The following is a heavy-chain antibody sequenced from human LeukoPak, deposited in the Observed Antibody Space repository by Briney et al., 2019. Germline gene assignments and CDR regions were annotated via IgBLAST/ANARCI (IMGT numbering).Heavy chain of an antibody. J-gene: IGHJ5*02. D-gene: IGHD3-22*01. CDR1: GGSISSSSYY. CDR3: ARDGRHYDSSGYYFCWFDP. Sequence: SETLSLTCTVSGGSISSSSYYWGWIRQPPGMELQWIGSIYYRGSTYYNPSLKRRVIISVDTSQNQFSLQLRSVTAADTAVYYCARDGRHYDSSGYYFCWFDPWGQGTLVTVSS. CDR2: IYYRGST. V-gene: IGHV4-39*07.